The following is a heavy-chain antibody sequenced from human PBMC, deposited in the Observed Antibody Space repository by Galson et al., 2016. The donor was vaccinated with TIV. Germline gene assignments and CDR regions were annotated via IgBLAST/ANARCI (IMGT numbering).Heavy chain of an antibody. CDR3: AWGEGDLKEWLSRPLES. CDR1: GYRFSKLS. V-gene: IGHV1-24*01. CDR2: YDRENGER. D-gene: IGHD3-3*01. J-gene: IGHJ4*02. Sequence: SVKVSCKVSGYRFSKLSMYWVRQAPGKGLEWMGGYDRENGERVYTQKFQGRVTMTADESTSTAYMQLSGLKSEDTAVYYCAWGEGDLKEWLSRPLESWGQGTMVVLSS.